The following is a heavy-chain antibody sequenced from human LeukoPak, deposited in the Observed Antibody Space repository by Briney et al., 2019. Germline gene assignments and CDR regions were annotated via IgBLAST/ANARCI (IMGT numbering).Heavy chain of an antibody. V-gene: IGHV3-23*01. CDR2: IDNNGVET. CDR1: GFTFNKYW. D-gene: IGHD6-19*01. Sequence: GGSLRLSCVASGFTFNKYWMHWVRQIPGEGLVWVSRIDNNGVETVYADSVKGRFTISRDNSKNTLYLQMNSLRAEDTAVYYCAKGRIAVAGYYFDYWGQGTLVTVSS. J-gene: IGHJ4*02. CDR3: AKGRIAVAGYYFDY.